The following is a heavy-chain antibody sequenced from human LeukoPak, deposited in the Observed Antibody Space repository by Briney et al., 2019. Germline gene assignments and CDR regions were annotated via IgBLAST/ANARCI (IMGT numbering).Heavy chain of an antibody. CDR1: GYSFISYW. CDR2: IYPGDSDT. D-gene: IGHD3-9*01. Sequence: GESLKISCKGSGYSFISYWIGWVRQMPGKGLEWMGIIYPGDSDTRYSPSFQGQVTISADKSISTAHLQWSSLKASDTAMYYCARRFYDILSGYHFDYWGQGTLVTVSS. V-gene: IGHV5-51*01. CDR3: ARRFYDILSGYHFDY. J-gene: IGHJ4*02.